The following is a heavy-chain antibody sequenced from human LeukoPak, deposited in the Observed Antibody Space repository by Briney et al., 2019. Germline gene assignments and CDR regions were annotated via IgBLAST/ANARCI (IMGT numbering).Heavy chain of an antibody. V-gene: IGHV4-59*06. J-gene: IGHJ4*02. CDR3: ARTSGYYDILTGYYFDY. CDR1: GGSISSYY. Sequence: SETLSLTCTVSGGSISSYYWSWIRQHPGKGPEWIGYIYYSGSTYYNPSLKSRVTISVDTSKNQFSLKLSSVTAADTAVYYCARTSGYYDILTGYYFDYWGQGTLVTVSS. CDR2: IYYSGST. D-gene: IGHD3-9*01.